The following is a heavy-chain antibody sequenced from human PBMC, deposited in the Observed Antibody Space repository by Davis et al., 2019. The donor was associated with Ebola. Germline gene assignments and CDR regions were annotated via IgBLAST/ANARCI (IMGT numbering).Heavy chain of an antibody. J-gene: IGHJ6*02. CDR3: ARENDYYYYGMDV. CDR2: IYYSGST. Sequence: PSETLSLTCTVSGGSVSSGSYYWSWIRQPPGKGLEWIGYIYYSGSTNYNPSLKSRVTISVDTSKNQFSLKLSSVTAADTAVYYCARENDYYYYGMDVWGQGTTVTVSS. CDR1: GGSVSSGSYY. V-gene: IGHV4-61*01.